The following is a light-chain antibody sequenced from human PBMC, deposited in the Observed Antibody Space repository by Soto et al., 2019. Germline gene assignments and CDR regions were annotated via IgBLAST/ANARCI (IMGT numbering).Light chain of an antibody. CDR3: QTWGSGIVV. CDR1: SWHSNYA. J-gene: IGLJ2*01. V-gene: IGLV4-69*01. Sequence: LVLTQSPSASASLGASVKLTCTLSSWHSNYAIAWHQQQSEKGPRYLMKLNSDGSHSKGDGIPDRFSGSSSGAERYLTISSLQSEDEADYYCQTWGSGIVVFGGGTKLTVL. CDR2: LNSDGSH.